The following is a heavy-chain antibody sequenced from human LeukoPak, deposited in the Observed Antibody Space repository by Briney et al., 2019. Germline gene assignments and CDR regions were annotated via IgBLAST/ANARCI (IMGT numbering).Heavy chain of an antibody. CDR3: ARVRLPAAARFQAHEEHY. D-gene: IGHD5-18*01. Sequence: ASVNVSCKASGYTFTGYYMHWVRQAPGPGSEWMGWINPNSGGTNFAQKVQGRVTMTRDTSISTAYMELSRLRSDDTALYYCARVRLPAAARFQAHEEHYWGQGTLVTVSS. CDR1: GYTFTGYY. V-gene: IGHV1-2*02. J-gene: IGHJ4*02. CDR2: INPNSGGT.